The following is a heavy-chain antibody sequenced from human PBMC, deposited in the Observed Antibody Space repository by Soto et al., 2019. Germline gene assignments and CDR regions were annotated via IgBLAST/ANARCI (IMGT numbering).Heavy chain of an antibody. CDR1: GFTFSSYA. V-gene: IGHV3-33*08. Sequence: GGSLRLSCAASGFTFSSYAMHWVRQAPGKGLEWVAVIWYDGSNKYYADSVKGRFTISRDNSKNTLYLQMNSLRAEDTAVYYCARSIAAAGSFGPYYYYGMDVWGQGTTVTVSS. CDR3: ARSIAAAGSFGPYYYYGMDV. J-gene: IGHJ6*02. D-gene: IGHD6-13*01. CDR2: IWYDGSNK.